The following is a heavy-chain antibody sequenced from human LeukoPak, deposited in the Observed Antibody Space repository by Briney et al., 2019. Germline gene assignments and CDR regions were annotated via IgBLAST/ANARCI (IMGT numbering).Heavy chain of an antibody. CDR3: AKDFEAEPSYAFDH. CDR2: ISASGISR. J-gene: IGHJ4*02. D-gene: IGHD3-16*01. Sequence: QTGGSLRLSCAASGFTFRNYAMGWVRQAPGKGLEWVSGISASGISRYYADSFRGRFTISRDTSKNTLYLQMNSLRAEDTALYYCAKDFEAEPSYAFDHWGQGILVTVFS. CDR1: GFTFRNYA. V-gene: IGHV3-23*01.